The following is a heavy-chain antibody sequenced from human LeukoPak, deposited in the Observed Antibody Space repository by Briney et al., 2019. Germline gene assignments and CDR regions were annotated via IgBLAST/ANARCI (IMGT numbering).Heavy chain of an antibody. V-gene: IGHV3-30*03. CDR3: ARVGDDYGGDWFDP. D-gene: IGHD4-23*01. Sequence: GGSLRLSCAASGFNFSIYAMHWVRQAPGKGLEWVAHISYDGSNKDYGDSVKGRFTISRDISKNTLYLQMNSLRSDDTAVYYCARVGDDYGGDWFDPWGQGTLVTVSS. J-gene: IGHJ5*02. CDR1: GFNFSIYA. CDR2: ISYDGSNK.